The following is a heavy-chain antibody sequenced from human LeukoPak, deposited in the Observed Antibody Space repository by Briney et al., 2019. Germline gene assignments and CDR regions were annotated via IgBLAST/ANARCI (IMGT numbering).Heavy chain of an antibody. J-gene: IGHJ4*02. D-gene: IGHD3-10*01. CDR2: IYSGGST. V-gene: IGHV3-53*01. Sequence: GGSLRLSCAASGFTVSSNCMSWVRQAPGKGLEWVSVIYSGGSTYYADSVKGRFTISRDNSKNTLYLQMNSLRAEDTAVYYCAKEGRYRGVLDYWGQGTLVTVSS. CDR1: GFTVSSNC. CDR3: AKEGRYRGVLDY.